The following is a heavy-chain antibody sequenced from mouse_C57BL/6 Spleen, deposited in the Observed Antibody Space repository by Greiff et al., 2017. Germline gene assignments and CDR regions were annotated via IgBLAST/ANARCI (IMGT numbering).Heavy chain of an antibody. J-gene: IGHJ2*01. Sequence: EVQLQQSGPELVKPGASVKMSCKASGYTFTDYTMHWVKQSHGKSLEWIGYINPNNGGTSYNQKFKGKATLTVNKSSSTSYMELRSLTSEDSAVYYCARTLRYYFDYWGQGTTLTVSS. CDR3: ARTLRYYFDY. D-gene: IGHD1-1*01. V-gene: IGHV1-22*01. CDR2: INPNNGGT. CDR1: GYTFTDYT.